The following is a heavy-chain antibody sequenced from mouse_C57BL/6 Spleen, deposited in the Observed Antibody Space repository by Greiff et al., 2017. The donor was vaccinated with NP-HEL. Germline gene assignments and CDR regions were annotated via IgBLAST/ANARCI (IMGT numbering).Heavy chain of an antibody. Sequence: EVKLMESGGDLVKPGGSLKLSCAASGFTFSSYGMSWVRQTPDKRLEWVATISSGGSYTYYPDSVKGRFTISRDNAKNTLYLQMSSLKSEDTAMYYCARDGHYFDYWGQGTTLTVSS. J-gene: IGHJ2*01. CDR1: GFTFSSYG. CDR3: ARDGHYFDY. V-gene: IGHV5-6*01. D-gene: IGHD2-3*01. CDR2: ISSGGSYT.